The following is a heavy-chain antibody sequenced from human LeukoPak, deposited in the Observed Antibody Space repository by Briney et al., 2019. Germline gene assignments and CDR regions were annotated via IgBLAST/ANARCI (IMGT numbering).Heavy chain of an antibody. CDR2: IKQDGSEK. V-gene: IGHV3-7*01. J-gene: IGHJ4*02. D-gene: IGHD1-26*01. Sequence: GGSLRLSCAASGFTFSSYWMSWVRQAPGKGLEWVANIKQDGSEKYYVDSVKGRFTISRDNAKNSLYLQMNSLRAEDTAVYYCARDHIVGATNFDDWGQGTLVTVSS. CDR1: GFTFSSYW. CDR3: ARDHIVGATNFDD.